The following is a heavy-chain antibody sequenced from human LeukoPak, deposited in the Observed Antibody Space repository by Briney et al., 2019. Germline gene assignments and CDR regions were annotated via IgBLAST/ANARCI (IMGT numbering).Heavy chain of an antibody. V-gene: IGHV3-21*01. CDR2: ISSSSSYI. D-gene: IGHD3-3*01. CDR3: AREGGDFWSGYYMGSDY. CDR1: GFTFSSYS. J-gene: IGHJ4*02. Sequence: PGGSLRLSCAASGFTFSSYSMNWVRQAPGKGLEWVSSISSSSSYIYYADSVKGRFTISRDNAKNSLYLQMNSLRAEDTAVYYCAREGGDFWSGYYMGSDYWGQGTLVTVSS.